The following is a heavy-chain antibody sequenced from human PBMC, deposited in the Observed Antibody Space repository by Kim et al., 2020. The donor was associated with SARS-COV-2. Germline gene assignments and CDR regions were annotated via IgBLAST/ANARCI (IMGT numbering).Heavy chain of an antibody. Sequence: SVKVSCKASGGTFSSYAISWVRQAPGQGLEWMGGIIPIFGTANYAQKFQGRVTITADESTSTAYMELSSLRSEDTAVYYCARDSSLPGRGNYDSSGRTNDAFDIWGQGTMVTVSS. CDR1: GGTFSSYA. CDR2: IIPIFGTA. CDR3: ARDSSLPGRGNYDSSGRTNDAFDI. D-gene: IGHD3-22*01. J-gene: IGHJ3*02. V-gene: IGHV1-69*13.